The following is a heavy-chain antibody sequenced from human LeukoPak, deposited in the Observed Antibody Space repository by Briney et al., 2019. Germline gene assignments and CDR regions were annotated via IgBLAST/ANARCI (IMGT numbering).Heavy chain of an antibody. D-gene: IGHD3-10*02. Sequence: GGSLRLSCAASGFTFNTYGMNWARQAPGKGLEWVSYISSSGSTIYYADSVKGRFTISRDNAKNSLYLQMNSLRAEDTAVYYCAELGITMIGGVWGKGTTVTISS. CDR2: ISSSGSTI. CDR1: GFTFNTYG. J-gene: IGHJ6*04. CDR3: AELGITMIGGV. V-gene: IGHV3-48*04.